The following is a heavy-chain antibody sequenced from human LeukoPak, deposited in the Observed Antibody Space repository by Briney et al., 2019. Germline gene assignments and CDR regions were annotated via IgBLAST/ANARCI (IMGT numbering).Heavy chain of an antibody. CDR2: IYTSGSP. Sequence: SETLSLTCPVPGGSISSYYWTWIRQPAGKGLEWIGRIYTSGSPSYNPSLKSRVTMSVDTSKNQFSLKLSSVTAADTAVYYCAKDPRIQPKKQHAESGDYWGQGILVTVSS. J-gene: IGHJ4*02. V-gene: IGHV4-4*07. CDR1: GGSISSYY. CDR3: AKDPRIQPKKQHAESGDY. D-gene: IGHD6-13*01.